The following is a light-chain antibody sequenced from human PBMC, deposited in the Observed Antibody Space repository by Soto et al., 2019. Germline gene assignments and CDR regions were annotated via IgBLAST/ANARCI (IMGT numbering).Light chain of an antibody. CDR1: QDIRRD. V-gene: IGKV1-6*01. J-gene: IGKJ1*01. Sequence: AFQMTQSPSSLSASVGDRVTITCRASQDIRRDLGWYQQKPGKAPKLLIYATSSLQSGVPSRFSGSGSGTDFTLTISSLQPEDFATYYCLQDYNYPRTFGQGTKVEIK. CDR2: ATS. CDR3: LQDYNYPRT.